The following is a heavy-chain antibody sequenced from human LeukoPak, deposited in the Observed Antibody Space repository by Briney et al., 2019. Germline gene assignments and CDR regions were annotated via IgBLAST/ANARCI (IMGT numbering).Heavy chain of an antibody. V-gene: IGHV4-59*01. Sequence: PSETLSLTCAVSGVSISPYYWSWIRQPPGKALEWIGYVYYSGSTDYNPSLKSRVTISVDTSKKQFSLNLNSVTAADTAVYYCSASKQLWLRGLFDYWGQGTLVTVSS. CDR2: VYYSGST. J-gene: IGHJ4*02. CDR1: GVSISPYY. D-gene: IGHD5-18*01. CDR3: SASKQLWLRGLFDY.